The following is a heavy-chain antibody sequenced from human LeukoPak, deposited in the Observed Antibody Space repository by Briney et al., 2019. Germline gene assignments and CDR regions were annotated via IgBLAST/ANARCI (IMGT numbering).Heavy chain of an antibody. CDR1: GYTFTSYY. Sequence: GASVKVSCKASGYTFTSYYMHWVRQAPGQGLEWMGIINPSGGSTSYAQKFQGRVTMTRDTSTSTVYMELSSLRSEDTAVYYCAGVVAAAGKSDAFDIWGQGTMVTVSS. CDR2: INPSGGST. J-gene: IGHJ3*02. V-gene: IGHV1-46*01. D-gene: IGHD6-13*01. CDR3: AGVVAAAGKSDAFDI.